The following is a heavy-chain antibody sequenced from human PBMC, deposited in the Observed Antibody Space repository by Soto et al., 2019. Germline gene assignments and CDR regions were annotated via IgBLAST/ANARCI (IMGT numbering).Heavy chain of an antibody. CDR2: IYSAGNT. J-gene: IGHJ6*02. CDR3: ARDFVVGGPTINYYYGMDV. D-gene: IGHD1-26*01. CDR1: GFTVSSNY. Sequence: GGSLRLSCAASGFTVSSNYMSWVRQAPGKGLEWKSIIYSAGNTYYADSVKGRFTISRDNSKNMLFLQMNSLGAEDTVVYYCARDFVVGGPTINYYYGMDVWGQGTTVTVSS. V-gene: IGHV3-66*01.